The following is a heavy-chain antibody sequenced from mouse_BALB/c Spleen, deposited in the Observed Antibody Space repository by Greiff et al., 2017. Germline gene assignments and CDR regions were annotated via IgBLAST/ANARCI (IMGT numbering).Heavy chain of an antibody. J-gene: IGHJ3*01. CDR3: ARKDGYYDWFAY. Sequence: VKLMESGPGLVQPSQSLSITCTVSGFSLTSYGVHWVRQSPGKGLEWLGVIWSGGSTDYNAAFISRLSISKDNSKSQVFFKMNSLQANDTAIYYCARKDGYYDWFAYWGQGTLVTVSA. CDR1: GFSLTSYG. CDR2: IWSGGST. D-gene: IGHD2-3*01. V-gene: IGHV2-2*02.